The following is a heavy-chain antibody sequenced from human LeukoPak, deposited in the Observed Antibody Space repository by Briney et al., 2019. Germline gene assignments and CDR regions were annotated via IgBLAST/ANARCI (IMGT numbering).Heavy chain of an antibody. CDR2: INVNGGAM. V-gene: IGHV3-11*01. J-gene: IGHJ4*02. D-gene: IGHD6-13*01. CDR3: ARGPRILAAGGYYFDY. CDR1: GFSFKDYY. Sequence: GGSLRLSCAASGFSFKDYYFSWIRQAPGKGLEWVSFINVNGGAMYYADFVKGRFTISRDNAKSSLYLEMNSLRVEDTAVYYCARGPRILAAGGYYFDYWGQGSLVTVSS.